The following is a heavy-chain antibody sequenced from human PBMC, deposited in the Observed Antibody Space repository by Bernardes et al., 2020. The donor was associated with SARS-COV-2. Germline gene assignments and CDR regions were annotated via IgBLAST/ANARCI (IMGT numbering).Heavy chain of an antibody. CDR3: AKDQQLVPEWYFQH. CDR1: GFTFSSYA. J-gene: IGHJ1*01. D-gene: IGHD6-13*01. V-gene: IGHV3-23*01. CDR2: ISGSGGST. Sequence: GGSLRLSCAASGFTFSSYAMSWVRQAPGQGMEWASAISGSGGSTYYAESVKGRFTISRDNSKNTLYLQMNSLRAEDTAVYYCAKDQQLVPEWYFQHWGQGTLVTVSS.